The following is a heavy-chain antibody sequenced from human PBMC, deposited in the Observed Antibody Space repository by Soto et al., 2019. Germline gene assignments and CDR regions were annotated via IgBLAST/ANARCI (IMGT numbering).Heavy chain of an antibody. D-gene: IGHD6-19*01. CDR3: ARLPGALVAVLYIYPLDGREAMSDVDV. J-gene: IGHJ6*02. CDR1: GFTFNYYP. CDR2: ISFDGSNK. V-gene: IGHV3-30-3*01. Sequence: QMQLVESGGGVVQPGESLRLSCAASGFTFNYYPMHWVRQTPGKGLEWVAVISFDGSNKFYADSVKGRFTVSRDNSKNMLYLPLISLTPEDAAVYYCARLPGALVAVLYIYPLDGREAMSDVDVWGQGTTVSVSS.